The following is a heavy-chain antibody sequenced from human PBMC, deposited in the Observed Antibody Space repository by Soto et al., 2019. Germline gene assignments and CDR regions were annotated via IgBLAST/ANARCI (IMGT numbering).Heavy chain of an antibody. CDR1: GGSISSYY. D-gene: IGHD1-26*01. J-gene: IGHJ4*02. CDR3: ARRYGGNFDY. CDR2: IYYSGST. Sequence: QVQLQESGPGLVKPSETLSLTCTVSGGSISSYYWSWIRQPPGKGLEWIGYIYYSGSTNYNPSLKSRVTISVDTSKNQFSLKLTSVTAADTAVYHCARRYGGNFDYWAQGTLVTVSS. V-gene: IGHV4-59*01.